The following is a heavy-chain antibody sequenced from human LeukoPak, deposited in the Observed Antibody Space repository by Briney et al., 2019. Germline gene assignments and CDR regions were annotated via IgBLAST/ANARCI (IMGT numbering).Heavy chain of an antibody. J-gene: IGHJ6*02. CDR3: ASHLPSGSSSSYYYYYYGMDV. V-gene: IGHV4-34*01. D-gene: IGHD6-6*01. CDR1: GGSFRGYY. Sequence: SETLSLTCAVYGGSFRGYYWSWIRQPPGKGLEWIGEISHSGSTNYNPSLKSRVTISVDTSKNQFSLKLSSVTAADTAVYYCASHLPSGSSSSYYYYYYGMDVWGQGTTVTVSS. CDR2: ISHSGST.